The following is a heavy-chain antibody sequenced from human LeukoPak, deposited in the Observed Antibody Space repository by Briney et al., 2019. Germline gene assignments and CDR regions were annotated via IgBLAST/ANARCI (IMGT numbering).Heavy chain of an antibody. CDR3: ARGRRYLDWLYAY. J-gene: IGHJ4*02. D-gene: IGHD3-9*01. V-gene: IGHV4-34*01. CDR1: GGSFNGYY. Sequence: SETLSLTCAVYGGSFNGYYWSWIRQPPGKGLEWIGEINHSGSTNYNPSLKSRVTISVDTSKNQFSLKLSSVTAADTAVYYCARGRRYLDWLYAYWGQGTLVTVSS. CDR2: INHSGST.